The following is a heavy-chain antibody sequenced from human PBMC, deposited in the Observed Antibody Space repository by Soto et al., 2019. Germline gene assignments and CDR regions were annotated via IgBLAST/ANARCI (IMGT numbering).Heavy chain of an antibody. Sequence: CVNLSCTDSGYHFASYLIIWVRQMPGKGLEWMGRIDPSDSYTNYSPSFQGHVTISADKSISTAYLQWSSLKASDTAMYYCARLNRRYYDSSGYYLWGQGTLVTVSS. V-gene: IGHV5-10-1*01. CDR2: IDPSDSYT. J-gene: IGHJ4*02. CDR3: ARLNRRYYDSSGYYL. D-gene: IGHD3-22*01. CDR1: GYHFASYL.